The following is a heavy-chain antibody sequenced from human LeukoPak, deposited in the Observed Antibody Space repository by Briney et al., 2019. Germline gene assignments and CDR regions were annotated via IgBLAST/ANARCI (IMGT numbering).Heavy chain of an antibody. CDR1: GFTFSSYS. V-gene: IGHV3-21*01. CDR3: ARGASVVAGNDNAFDI. Sequence: PGGSLRLSCAASGFTFSSYSMNWVRQAPGKGLEWVSSISSSSSYIYYADSVKGRFTISRDNAKKSLYLQMNSLRADDTAVYYCARGASVVAGNDNAFDIWGQGTMVTVSS. CDR2: ISSSSSYI. D-gene: IGHD6-19*01. J-gene: IGHJ3*02.